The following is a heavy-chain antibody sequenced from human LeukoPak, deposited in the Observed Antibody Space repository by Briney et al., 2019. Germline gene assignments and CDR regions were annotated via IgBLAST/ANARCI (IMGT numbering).Heavy chain of an antibody. CDR3: ARRSNWNSIFDY. Sequence: SETLSLTCTVSGGSISSYYWSWIRQPPGKGLEWIGYIYYSGSTNYNPSLKSRVTISVDTSKNQFSLKLSSVTAADTAVYYCARRSNWNSIFDYRGQGTLVTVSS. V-gene: IGHV4-59*08. CDR2: IYYSGST. D-gene: IGHD1-1*01. J-gene: IGHJ4*02. CDR1: GGSISSYY.